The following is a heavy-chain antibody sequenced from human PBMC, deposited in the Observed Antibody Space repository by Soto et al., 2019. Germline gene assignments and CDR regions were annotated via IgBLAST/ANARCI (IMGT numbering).Heavy chain of an antibody. Sequence: PGGSLRLSCVVSGFTVSSNYMSWVRQAPGKGLKWVSVIYSGGSTYYADSVKGRFTISRDNAKNSLYLQMNSLRAEDTVVYYCARDTYYDFWSGLALHYYYYGMDVWGQGTTVTVSS. V-gene: IGHV3-66*01. D-gene: IGHD3-3*01. CDR1: GFTVSSNY. CDR3: ARDTYYDFWSGLALHYYYYGMDV. CDR2: IYSGGST. J-gene: IGHJ6*02.